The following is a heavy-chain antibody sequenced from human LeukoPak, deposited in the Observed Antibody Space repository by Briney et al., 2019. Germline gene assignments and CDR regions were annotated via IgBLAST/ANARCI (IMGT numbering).Heavy chain of an antibody. CDR2: IYYSGST. Sequence: SETLSLTCTVSGGSISSSSYYWGWIRQPPGKGLEWIGSIYYSGSTYYNPSLKSRVTISVDTSKNQFSLKLSSVTAADTAVYYCARAVFKSPSYVRIWGQGTMVTVSS. D-gene: IGHD3-16*01. CDR1: GGSISSSSYY. CDR3: ARAVFKSPSYVRI. J-gene: IGHJ3*02. V-gene: IGHV4-39*07.